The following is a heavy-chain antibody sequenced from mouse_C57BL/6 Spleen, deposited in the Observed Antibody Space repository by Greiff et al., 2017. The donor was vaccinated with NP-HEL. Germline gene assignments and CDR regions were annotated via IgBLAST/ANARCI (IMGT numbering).Heavy chain of an antibody. V-gene: IGHV1-85*01. J-gene: IGHJ1*03. D-gene: IGHD1-1*01. CDR2: IYPRDGST. Sequence: VQLQQSGPELVKPGASVKLSCKASGYTFTSYDINWVKQRPGQGLEWIGWIYPRDGSTKYNEKFKGKATLTVDTSSSTAYMELHSLTSEDSAVYFCARAPLYYGSSHWYFDVWGTGTTVTVSS. CDR3: ARAPLYYGSSHWYFDV. CDR1: GYTFTSYD.